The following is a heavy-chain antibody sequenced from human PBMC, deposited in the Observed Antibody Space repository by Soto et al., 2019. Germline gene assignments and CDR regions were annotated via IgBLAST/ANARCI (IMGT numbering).Heavy chain of an antibody. V-gene: IGHV3-30-3*01. J-gene: IGHJ4*02. Sequence: GGSLRLSCAASGFTFSSYAMHWVRQAPGKGLEWVAVISYDGSNKYYADSVRGRFTISRDDAKNSLYLQMNSLRAEDTAVYYCARDVGYYYDKLDCWGQGTLVTVSS. CDR1: GFTFSSYA. D-gene: IGHD3-22*01. CDR3: ARDVGYYYDKLDC. CDR2: ISYDGSNK.